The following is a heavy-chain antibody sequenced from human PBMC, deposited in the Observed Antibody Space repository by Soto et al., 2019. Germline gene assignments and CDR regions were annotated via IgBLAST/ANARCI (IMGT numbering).Heavy chain of an antibody. CDR3: ARERGNSSPRYYYYGMDV. CDR1: GYTFTSYG. D-gene: IGHD6-13*01. V-gene: IGHV1-18*01. Sequence: ASVKVSCKASGYTFTSYGISWVRQAPGQGLEWMGWISAYNGNTNYAQKLQGRVTMTTDTSTSTAYMELRSRRSDDTAVYYCARERGNSSPRYYYYGMDVWGQGTMVTVSS. J-gene: IGHJ6*02. CDR2: ISAYNGNT.